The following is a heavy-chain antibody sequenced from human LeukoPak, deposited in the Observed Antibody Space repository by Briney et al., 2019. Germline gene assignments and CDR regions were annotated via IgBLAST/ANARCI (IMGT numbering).Heavy chain of an antibody. V-gene: IGHV3-23*01. D-gene: IGHD4/OR15-4a*01. Sequence: GGSLRLSCAASGFTFNIYGMGWVRQALGKGLEWVSVISGSGIDTYNADSVKGRFTISRDNSKHTVFLQMNSLRAEDTAVYYCARRAGAYSHPYDYWGQGTLVTVSS. CDR2: ISGSGIDT. J-gene: IGHJ4*02. CDR1: GFTFNIYG. CDR3: ARRAGAYSHPYDY.